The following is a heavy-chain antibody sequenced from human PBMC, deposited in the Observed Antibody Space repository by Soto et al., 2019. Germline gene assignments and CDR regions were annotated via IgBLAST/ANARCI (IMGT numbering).Heavy chain of an antibody. V-gene: IGHV4-30-2*01. CDR3: ARADRIHYFDY. Sequence: SETLSLTCAVSGGSISSGGYSWSWIRQPPGKGLEWIGYIYHSGSTYYNPSLKSRVTISVDRSKNQFSLKLSSVTAADTAVYYCARADRIHYFDYWGQGTLVTVSS. D-gene: IGHD2-15*01. CDR2: IYHSGST. CDR1: GGSISSGGYS. J-gene: IGHJ4*02.